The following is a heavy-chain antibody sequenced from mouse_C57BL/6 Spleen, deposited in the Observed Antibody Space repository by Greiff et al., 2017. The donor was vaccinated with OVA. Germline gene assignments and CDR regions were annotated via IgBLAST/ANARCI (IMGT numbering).Heavy chain of an antibody. CDR2: INPNNGGT. Sequence: VQLQQSGPELVKPGASVKISCKASGYTFTDYYMNWVKQSHGKSLEWIGDINPNNGGTSYNQKFKGKATLTVDKSSSTAYMELRSLTSEDSAVYYCARLGYSIPFAYWGQGTLVTVSA. V-gene: IGHV1-26*01. CDR1: GYTFTDYY. J-gene: IGHJ3*01. CDR3: ARLGYSIPFAY. D-gene: IGHD2-5*01.